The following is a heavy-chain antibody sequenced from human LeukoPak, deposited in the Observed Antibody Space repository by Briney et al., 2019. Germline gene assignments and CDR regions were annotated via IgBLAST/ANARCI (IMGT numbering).Heavy chain of an antibody. CDR3: ARVPPRSSGWYFFDY. CDR2: IYYSGST. V-gene: IGHV4-59*01. CDR1: GGSISSYY. D-gene: IGHD6-19*01. Sequence: SETLSLTCTVSGGSISSYYWSWIRQPPGKGLEWIGHIYYSGSTNYNTSLKSRVTISVDTSKNQFSLKLNSVTAADTAVYYCARVPPRSSGWYFFDYWGQGTLVTVPS. J-gene: IGHJ4*02.